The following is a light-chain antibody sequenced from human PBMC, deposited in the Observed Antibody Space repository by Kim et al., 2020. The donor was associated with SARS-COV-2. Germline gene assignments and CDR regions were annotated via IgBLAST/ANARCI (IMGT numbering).Light chain of an antibody. CDR2: DAY. CDR3: QQYYIYLYT. Sequence: DIQMTQSPSTLYASVGDRVTITCRASQSISNWLAWYQQKPGKAPKLLIYDAYSLQSGAPSRFSGSGSGTEFTLTISSLQPDDFATYYCQQYYIYLYTFGQGTKVDIK. V-gene: IGKV1-5*01. CDR1: QSISNW. J-gene: IGKJ2*01.